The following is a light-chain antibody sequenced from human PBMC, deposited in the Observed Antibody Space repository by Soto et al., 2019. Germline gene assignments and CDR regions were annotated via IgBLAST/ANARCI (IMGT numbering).Light chain of an antibody. CDR3: SSFTSSSNPYV. CDR2: DVS. V-gene: IGLV2-14*03. Sequence: QSALTQPASVSGSPGQSITISCTGISSDVGGYNYVSWYQQLPGKAPKLIIYDVSNRPSGVSNRFSASKSANAASLTISGLQAEDEADYYCSSFTSSSNPYVFGTGTKLTVL. CDR1: SSDVGGYNY. J-gene: IGLJ1*01.